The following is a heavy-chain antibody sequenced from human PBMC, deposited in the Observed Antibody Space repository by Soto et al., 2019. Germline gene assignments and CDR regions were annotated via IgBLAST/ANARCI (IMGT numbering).Heavy chain of an antibody. V-gene: IGHV3-23*01. CDR3: AKDSPVGVPLLRDLHD. CDR2: ISGSGGST. Sequence: GGSLRLSCAGSGFTFSNYGMGWVRQAPGKGLEWVSVISGSGGSTYYADSVKGRFTLSRDNSKNTVYLQMNSLRAEDTAVYYCAKDSPVGVPLLRDLHDWGQGTLVTVSS. D-gene: IGHD2-15*01. J-gene: IGHJ1*01. CDR1: GFTFSNYG.